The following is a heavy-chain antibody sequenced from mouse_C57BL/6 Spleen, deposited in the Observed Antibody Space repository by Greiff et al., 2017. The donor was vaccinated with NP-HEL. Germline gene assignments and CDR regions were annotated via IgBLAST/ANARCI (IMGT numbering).Heavy chain of an antibody. CDR1: GYTFTSYW. J-gene: IGHJ1*03. Sequence: QVQLQQPGAELVRPGSSVKLSCKASGYTFTSYWMDWVKQRPGQGLEWIGNIYPSDSETHYNQKFKDKATLTVDKSSSTAYMQLSSLTSEDSAVYYCARITLWLTTGWYFDVWGTGTTVTVSS. CDR3: ARITLWLTTGWYFDV. V-gene: IGHV1-61*01. CDR2: IYPSDSET. D-gene: IGHD2-2*01.